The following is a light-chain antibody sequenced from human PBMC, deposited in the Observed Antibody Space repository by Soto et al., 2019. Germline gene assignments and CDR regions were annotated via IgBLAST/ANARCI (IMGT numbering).Light chain of an antibody. V-gene: IGLV2-14*01. CDR1: SSDIGGYNY. CDR3: ISYTLNSIPYV. Sequence: QSALTQPASVSGSPGQSITISCTGTSSDIGGYNYVSWYQQHPGRATKLIIYEVGYRPSGSSNRFSGSKSGNTASLTISGLQAEDEADYYCISYTLNSIPYVFGTGTKLTVL. J-gene: IGLJ1*01. CDR2: EVG.